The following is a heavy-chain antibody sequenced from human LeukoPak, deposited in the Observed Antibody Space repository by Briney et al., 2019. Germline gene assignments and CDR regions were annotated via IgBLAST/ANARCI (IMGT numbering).Heavy chain of an antibody. V-gene: IGHV3-48*04. Sequence: GGSLRLSWAASGFTFSSYSMNWVRQAPGKGLEWVSYISSSSSTIYYADSVKGRFTISRDNAKNSLYLQMNSLRAEDTAVYYCARDQITVLRYFDYWGQGTLVTVSS. J-gene: IGHJ4*02. D-gene: IGHD3-9*01. CDR2: ISSSSSTI. CDR3: ARDQITVLRYFDY. CDR1: GFTFSSYS.